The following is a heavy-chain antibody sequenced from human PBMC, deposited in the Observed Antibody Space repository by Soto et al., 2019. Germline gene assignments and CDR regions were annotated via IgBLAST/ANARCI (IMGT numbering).Heavy chain of an antibody. D-gene: IGHD1-26*01. V-gene: IGHV3-15*01. J-gene: IGHJ4*02. Sequence: KSGGSLRLSCTASGFTFSNAWMTWVRQAPGKGLEWVGRIKRKTDGGTVDYAAPVKGRFSISRDDSKNTLYLQMNSLKTEDTAMYYCTSDLLGATGSGYWGQGSLVTVSS. CDR1: GFTFSNAW. CDR3: TSDLLGATGSGY. CDR2: IKRKTDGGTV.